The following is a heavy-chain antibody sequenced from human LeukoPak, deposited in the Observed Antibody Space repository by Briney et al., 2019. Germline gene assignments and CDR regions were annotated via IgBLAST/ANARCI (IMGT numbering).Heavy chain of an antibody. CDR2: INRSGST. D-gene: IGHD2-2*01. J-gene: IGHJ5*02. V-gene: IGHV4-34*01. Sequence: PSETLSLTCAVYGGSFSGYYWSWIRQPPGKGLEWIGEINRSGSTNYNPSLKSRVTISVEASNNQFSLKLSAVTAADPAVYYCARPSAANTPWGQGTLVTVSS. CDR1: GGSFSGYY. CDR3: ARPSAANTP.